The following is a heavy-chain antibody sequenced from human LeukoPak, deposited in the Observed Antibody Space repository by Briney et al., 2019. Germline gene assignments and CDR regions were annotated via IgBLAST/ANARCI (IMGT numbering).Heavy chain of an antibody. V-gene: IGHV3-7*01. CDR1: GFTFTDDW. CDR2: IKQDGSEK. CDR3: ARELSSGYGMVV. D-gene: IGHD6-19*01. J-gene: IGHJ6*02. Sequence: GGSLRLSCAASGFTFTDDWMSWVRQAPGKGLEWVANIKQDGSEKYYVDSVKGRFTISRDNAKNSLYLQMNSLRAEDTAVYYCARELSSGYGMVVWGQGTTVTVSS.